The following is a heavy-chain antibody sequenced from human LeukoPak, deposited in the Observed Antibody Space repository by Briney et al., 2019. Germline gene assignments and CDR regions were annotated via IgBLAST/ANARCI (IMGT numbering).Heavy chain of an antibody. CDR3: ARLRGLDWFDP. CDR1: GFSVSSNY. J-gene: IGHJ5*02. CDR2: IYSGGTT. V-gene: IGHV3-53*04. Sequence: GGSLRLSCEASGFSVSSNYMSWVRQAPGKGLEWLAVIYSGGTTYYADSVKGRFTVSRHDYKNTVYLQMNSLRVEDTAVYYCARLRGLDWFDPWAREPWSPSPQ.